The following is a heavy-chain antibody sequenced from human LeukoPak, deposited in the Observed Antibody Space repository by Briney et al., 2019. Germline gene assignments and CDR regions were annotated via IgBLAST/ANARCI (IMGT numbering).Heavy chain of an antibody. Sequence: GGSLRLSCAASGFTFSSYAMSWARQAPGKGLEWISGISGSGGNTYYADSVKGRFTISRDISKNTLYLQMNSLRGEDTAVYYCATPGDGCSGGSCYYFDYWGQGTLVTVSS. D-gene: IGHD2-15*01. CDR3: ATPGDGCSGGSCYYFDY. CDR2: ISGSGGNT. CDR1: GFTFSSYA. J-gene: IGHJ4*02. V-gene: IGHV3-23*01.